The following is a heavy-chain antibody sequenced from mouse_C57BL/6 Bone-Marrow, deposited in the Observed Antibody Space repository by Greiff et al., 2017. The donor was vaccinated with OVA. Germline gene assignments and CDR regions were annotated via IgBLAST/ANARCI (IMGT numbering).Heavy chain of an antibody. CDR2: IDPSDSET. CDR3: ARRHYGSSYDYFDY. J-gene: IGHJ2*01. Sequence: QVQLQQPGAELVRPGSSVKLSCKASGYTFTSYWMHWVKQRPIQGLEWIGNIDPSDSETHYNQKFKDKATLTVDKSSSTAYMQLSSLTSEDSAVYYCARRHYGSSYDYFDYWGQGTTLTVSS. CDR1: GYTFTSYW. V-gene: IGHV1-52*01. D-gene: IGHD1-1*01.